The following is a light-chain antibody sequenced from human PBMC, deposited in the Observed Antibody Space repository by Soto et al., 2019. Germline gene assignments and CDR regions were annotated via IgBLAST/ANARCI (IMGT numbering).Light chain of an antibody. Sequence: QSVLTQPPSVSATPGQKVTISCSGSDSNLGRNYVSWYQQLPGTAPKLLIYTNNQRPSGVPDRFSGSKSGTSASLAISGLQSEDEADYYCAAWDDSLNGLVFGTGTKVTVL. CDR3: AAWDDSLNGLV. CDR2: TNN. J-gene: IGLJ1*01. V-gene: IGLV1-44*01. CDR1: DSNLGRNY.